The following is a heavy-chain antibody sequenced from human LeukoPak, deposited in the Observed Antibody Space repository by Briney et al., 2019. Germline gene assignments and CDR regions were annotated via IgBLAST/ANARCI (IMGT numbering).Heavy chain of an antibody. CDR3: ASSVSGWFDY. D-gene: IGHD6-19*01. Sequence: GGSLRLSCAASGFTFSSYSMNWVRQAPGKGLEWVSSISSSSSYIYYADSVKGRFTISRDNAKNSLYPQMNSLRAEDTAVYYCASSVSGWFDYWGQGTLVTVSS. V-gene: IGHV3-21*01. J-gene: IGHJ4*02. CDR1: GFTFSSYS. CDR2: ISSSSSYI.